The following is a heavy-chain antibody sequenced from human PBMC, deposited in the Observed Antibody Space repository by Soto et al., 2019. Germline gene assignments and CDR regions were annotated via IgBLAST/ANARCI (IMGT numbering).Heavy chain of an antibody. Sequence: SVKVSCKASGGTFSSYAISWVRQAPGQGLEWMGGIIPIFGTANYAQKFQGRVTITADEPTSTAYMELSSLRSEDTAVYYCPMNREQAVASTGVDFNYWGQGTLVTVCS. CDR3: PMNREQAVASTGVDFNY. J-gene: IGHJ4*02. CDR1: GGTFSSYA. CDR2: IIPIFGTA. V-gene: IGHV1-69*13. D-gene: IGHD6-19*01.